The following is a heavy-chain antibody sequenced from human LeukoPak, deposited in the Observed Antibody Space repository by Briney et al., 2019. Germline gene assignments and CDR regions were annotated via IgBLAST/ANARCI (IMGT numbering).Heavy chain of an antibody. CDR3: ARGSFSADAPLVLDYFHH. CDR1: GYTFTGYY. Sequence: ASVKLSCTASGYTFTGYYIHWVRQPPGQGLEWMGWINPHSGGTNYAQKFQGRVTMTRDTSISTAYMELSRLRADDTAVYYCARGSFSADAPLVLDYFHHWGQGTLVTDSS. J-gene: IGHJ1*01. CDR2: INPHSGGT. V-gene: IGHV1-2*02. D-gene: IGHD5-18*01.